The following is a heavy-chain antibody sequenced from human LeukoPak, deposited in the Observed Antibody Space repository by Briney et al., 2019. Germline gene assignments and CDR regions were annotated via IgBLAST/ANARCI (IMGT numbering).Heavy chain of an antibody. J-gene: IGHJ6*02. CDR2: IYSGGST. Sequence: GGSLRLSCAASGFTVSSNYMSWVRQAPGKGLEGVSVIYSGGSTYYADSVKGRFTISRDNSKNTLYLQMNSLRAEDTAVYYCAREAMGSPDVWGQGTTVTVSS. CDR3: AREAMGSPDV. V-gene: IGHV3-53*01. CDR1: GFTVSSNY.